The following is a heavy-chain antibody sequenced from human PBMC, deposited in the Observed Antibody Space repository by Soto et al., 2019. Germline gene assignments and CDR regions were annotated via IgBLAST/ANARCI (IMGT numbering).Heavy chain of an antibody. Sequence: SLETLSLTCAVSGYSISSGYYWGWIRQPPGKGLEWIGSIYHSGSTYYNPSLKSRVTISVDTSKNQFSLKLSSVTAADTAVYYCARGYYYDSSGSVAFDIWGQGTMVTVSS. CDR1: GYSISSGYY. J-gene: IGHJ3*02. V-gene: IGHV4-38-2*01. D-gene: IGHD3-22*01. CDR3: ARGYYYDSSGSVAFDI. CDR2: IYHSGST.